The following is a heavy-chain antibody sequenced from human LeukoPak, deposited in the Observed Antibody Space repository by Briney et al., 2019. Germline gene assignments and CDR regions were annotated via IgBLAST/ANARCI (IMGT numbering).Heavy chain of an antibody. D-gene: IGHD2-8*02. V-gene: IGHV3-23*01. Sequence: GGSLRLSCAASGFTFSSYWMNWVRQPPGKGLEWVSSIYPSGGEIHYADSVRGRFPISRDNSKSTLSLQMNSLRAEGTAINYCGTYRQVLLPFESWGQGTLVTVSS. CDR1: GFTFSSYW. CDR3: GTYRQVLLPFES. CDR2: IYPSGGEI. J-gene: IGHJ4*02.